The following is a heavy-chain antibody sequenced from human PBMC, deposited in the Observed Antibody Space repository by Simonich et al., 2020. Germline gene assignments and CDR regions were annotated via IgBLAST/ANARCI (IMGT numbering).Heavy chain of an antibody. CDR2: ISSNSSYI. J-gene: IGHJ4*02. CDR3: ARDVDTAMVFDY. CDR1: GFTFSSYS. D-gene: IGHD5-18*01. Sequence: EVQLVESGGGLVKPGGSLRLSCAASGFTFSSYSMNWVRQAPGKGLEGVTTISSNSSYIYYADSVKGRFTISRDNAKNSLYLQMNSLRAEDTAVYYCARDVDTAMVFDYWGQGTLVTVSS. V-gene: IGHV3-21*01.